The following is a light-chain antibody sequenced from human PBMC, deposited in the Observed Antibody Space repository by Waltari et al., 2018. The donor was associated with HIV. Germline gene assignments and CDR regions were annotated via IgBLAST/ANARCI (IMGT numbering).Light chain of an antibody. CDR2: EIT. V-gene: IGLV2-14*01. CDR1: NSDVGGYNY. CDR3: SSYTTTTTVL. J-gene: IGLJ2*01. Sequence: QSALTQPASVSGSPGQSITISCTGTNSDVGGYNYVSWYQQHPGKAPKLLIYEITNRPSGSSNRFSGSKSGNTASMTISGLQAEDEADYYCSSYTTTTTVLFGGGTKLTVL.